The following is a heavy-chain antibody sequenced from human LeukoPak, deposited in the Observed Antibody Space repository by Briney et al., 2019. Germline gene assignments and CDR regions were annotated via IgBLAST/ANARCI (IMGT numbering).Heavy chain of an antibody. CDR3: ARDGGHL. Sequence: SETLSLTCTVSGYSISSGYYRGWIRQPPGKGLEWIGSIYYSGSTYYNPSLKSRVTISVDTSKNQFSLKLSSVTAAGTAVYYCARDGGHLGGQGTLVTVSS. CDR2: IYYSGST. V-gene: IGHV4-38-2*02. CDR1: GYSISSGYY. D-gene: IGHD3-3*01. J-gene: IGHJ4*02.